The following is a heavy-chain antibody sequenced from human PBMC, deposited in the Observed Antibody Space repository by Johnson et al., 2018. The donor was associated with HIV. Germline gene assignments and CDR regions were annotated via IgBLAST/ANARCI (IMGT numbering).Heavy chain of an antibody. V-gene: IGHV3-33*06. CDR1: GFTFSSYG. J-gene: IGHJ3*02. D-gene: IGHD6-13*01. Sequence: QVQLVESGGGVVQPGRSLRLSCAASGFTFSSYGMHWVRQAPGKGLEWVAVIWYDGSNKYYADSVKGRFTISRDNSKNTLYLQLNRLGAEDTAGYYCAKKGRGAAVGGGCAFDIWGQGTMVTVSS. CDR2: IWYDGSNK. CDR3: AKKGRGAAVGGGCAFDI.